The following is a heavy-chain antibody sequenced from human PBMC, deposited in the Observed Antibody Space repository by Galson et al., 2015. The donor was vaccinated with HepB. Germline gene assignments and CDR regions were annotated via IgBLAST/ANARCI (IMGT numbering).Heavy chain of an antibody. CDR2: IIPYNGYT. D-gene: IGHD6-6*01. V-gene: IGHV1-18*01. CDR3: AKDRWTREAARPFDY. J-gene: IGHJ4*02. Sequence: SVKVSCKASGYTLTRYSISWVRQAPGQGLEWMGWIIPYNGYTSYAQNLQGRVTVTTDTSTSTAYMELRSLRSDDTAVYFCAKDRWTREAARPFDYWGQGTLVTVPS. CDR1: GYTLTRYS.